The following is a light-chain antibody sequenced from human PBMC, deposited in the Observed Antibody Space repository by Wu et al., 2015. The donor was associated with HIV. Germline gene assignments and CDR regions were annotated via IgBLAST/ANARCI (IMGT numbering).Light chain of an antibody. CDR2: AAS. V-gene: IGKV1-6*01. CDR1: QGIRND. CDR3: LQDYKYPLT. Sequence: AIQMTQSPSSLSASVGDRVTITCRASQGIRNDLGWYQQKPGSAPKLLIYAASSLQSGVSSRFSGSGSGTDFTLTISSLQPEDFATYYCLQDYKYPLTFGPGTKVEIK. J-gene: IGKJ3*01.